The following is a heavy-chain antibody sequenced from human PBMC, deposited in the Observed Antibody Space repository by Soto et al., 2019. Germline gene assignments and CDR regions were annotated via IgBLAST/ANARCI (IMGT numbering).Heavy chain of an antibody. CDR1: GYSFTSYW. Sequence: GESLKISCKGSGYSFTSYWIGWVRQMPGKGLEWMGIIYPGGSDTRYSPSFQGQVTISADKSISTAYLQWSSLKASDTAMYYCARTPPGYYDILTGPPGWFDPWGQGTLVTVSS. V-gene: IGHV5-51*01. CDR2: IYPGGSDT. CDR3: ARTPPGYYDILTGPPGWFDP. J-gene: IGHJ5*02. D-gene: IGHD3-9*01.